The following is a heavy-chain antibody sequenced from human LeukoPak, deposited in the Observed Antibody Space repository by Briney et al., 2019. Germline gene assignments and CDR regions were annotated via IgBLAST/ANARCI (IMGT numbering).Heavy chain of an antibody. V-gene: IGHV3-74*01. CDR2: INSVGSRT. J-gene: IGHJ3*02. CDR3: ARPETQYSSGLDGFDI. D-gene: IGHD6-19*01. Sequence: GGSLRLSCAASGFTFSTYWMHWVRQAPGKGLVWVSRINSVGSRTTYADSVKGRFTISRDNAKNTLYLQMNSLRTEDTAVYYCARPETQYSSGLDGFDIWGQGTMVTVSS. CDR1: GFTFSTYW.